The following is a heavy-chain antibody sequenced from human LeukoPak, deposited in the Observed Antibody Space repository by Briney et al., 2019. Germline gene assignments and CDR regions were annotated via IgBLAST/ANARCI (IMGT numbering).Heavy chain of an antibody. Sequence: SQTLSLTCTVSGVSISSGSYYWSWIRQPPGKGLEWIGYIYYSGSTNYNPSLKSRVTFSVDTSKNQFSLKLISVTAADTAVYYCARVKGVVTAILDYWGQGTLVTVSS. D-gene: IGHD2-21*02. CDR2: IYYSGST. J-gene: IGHJ4*02. V-gene: IGHV4-61*01. CDR1: GVSISSGSYY. CDR3: ARVKGVVTAILDY.